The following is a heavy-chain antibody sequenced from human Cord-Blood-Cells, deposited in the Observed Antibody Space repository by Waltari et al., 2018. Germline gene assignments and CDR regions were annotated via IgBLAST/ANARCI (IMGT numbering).Heavy chain of an antibody. Sequence: EVQLVESGGGLVQPGGSLRLSCAASGFTFSSYEMNWVRQAPGKGLEWFSYISSSGSTIYYADSVKGRFTISRDNAKNSLYLQMNSLRAEDTAVYYCARGKSGSYDFDYWGQGTLVTVSS. V-gene: IGHV3-48*03. CDR1: GFTFSSYE. CDR2: ISSSGSTI. J-gene: IGHJ4*02. CDR3: ARGKSGSYDFDY. D-gene: IGHD3-10*01.